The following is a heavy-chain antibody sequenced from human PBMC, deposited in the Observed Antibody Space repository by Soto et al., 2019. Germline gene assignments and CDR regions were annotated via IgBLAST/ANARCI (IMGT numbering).Heavy chain of an antibody. CDR3: AKPRGNTAMVTLEAFDI. D-gene: IGHD5-18*01. J-gene: IGHJ3*02. CDR1: GFTFSSYG. V-gene: IGHV3-30*18. Sequence: GGSLRLSCAASGFTFSSYGMHWVRQAPGKGLEWVAVISYDGSNKYYADSVKGRFTISRDNSKNTLYLQMNSLRAEDTAVYYCAKPRGNTAMVTLEAFDIWGQGTMVTVSS. CDR2: ISYDGSNK.